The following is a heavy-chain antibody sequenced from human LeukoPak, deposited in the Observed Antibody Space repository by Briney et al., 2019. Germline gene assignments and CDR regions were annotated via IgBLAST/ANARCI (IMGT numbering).Heavy chain of an antibody. J-gene: IGHJ6*03. V-gene: IGHV1-69*02. Sequence: SVKVSCKASGGTFSSYTISWVRQAPGQGLEWMGRIIPILGIANYAQKFQGRVTITADKSTSTAYMELSSLRSEDTAVYYCARQAPYRSYYYYYMDVWGKGTTVTVSS. CDR2: IIPILGIA. D-gene: IGHD6-6*01. CDR1: GGTFSSYT. CDR3: ARQAPYRSYYYYYMDV.